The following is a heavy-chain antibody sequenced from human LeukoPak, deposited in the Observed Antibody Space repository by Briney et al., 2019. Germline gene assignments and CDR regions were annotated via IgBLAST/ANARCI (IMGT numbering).Heavy chain of an antibody. J-gene: IGHJ5*02. Sequence: ASVKVSCKASGYTFTSYDINWVRQATGQGLKWMGWMNPNSGNTGYAQKFQGRVTITRNTSISTAYMELSSLRSEDTAVYYCARASSSWSIGDWFDPWGQGTLVTVSS. CDR2: MNPNSGNT. CDR1: GYTFTSYD. D-gene: IGHD6-13*01. CDR3: ARASSSWSIGDWFDP. V-gene: IGHV1-8*03.